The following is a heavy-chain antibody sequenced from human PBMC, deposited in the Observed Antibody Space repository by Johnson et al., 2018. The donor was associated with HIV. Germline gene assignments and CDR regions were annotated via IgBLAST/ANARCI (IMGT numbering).Heavy chain of an antibody. Sequence: QVQLVEFGGGVVQPGGSLRLSCAASGFRFSSYGMHWVRQAPGKGLEWVASVQFDGSNKYYIDSVKGRFTISRDNSKNSLYLQMNSLRTEDTAEYYCAKDFRLNDALDIWGQGTMVTVAS. CDR1: GFRFSSYG. V-gene: IGHV3-30*02. D-gene: IGHD3-16*01. CDR2: VQFDGSNK. CDR3: AKDFRLNDALDI. J-gene: IGHJ3*02.